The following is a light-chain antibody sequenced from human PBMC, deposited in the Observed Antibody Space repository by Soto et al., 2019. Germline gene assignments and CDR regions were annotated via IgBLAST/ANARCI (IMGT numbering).Light chain of an antibody. J-gene: IGKJ1*01. V-gene: IGKV3-20*01. CDR1: QSISGSN. Sequence: EIVLTQSPGTLSLSPGERATLSCRASQSISGSNLAWYQQKPGQPPRLLIYGASTRATGIPDRFSGSGSGTDFALTISRLEPEDFVVYYCQQYGTSPRTFGQGTKVEIK. CDR3: QQYGTSPRT. CDR2: GAS.